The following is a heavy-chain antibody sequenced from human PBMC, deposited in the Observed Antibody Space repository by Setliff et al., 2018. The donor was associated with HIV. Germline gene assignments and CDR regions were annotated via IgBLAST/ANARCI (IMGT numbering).Heavy chain of an antibody. CDR1: GGSISSYC. J-gene: IGHJ4*02. CDR2: MCHGGNNN. CDR3: ARGLSYRPGAGKKLFDY. V-gene: IGHV4-59*12. D-gene: IGHD1-1*01. Sequence: PSETLSLTCTVSGGSISSYCWGWIRQPPGKGLEWIGNMCHGGNNNYYNPSLKSRVTISIDTSKNQFSLKVSSLTAADTAVYYCARGLSYRPGAGKKLFDYWGQGTLVTVSS.